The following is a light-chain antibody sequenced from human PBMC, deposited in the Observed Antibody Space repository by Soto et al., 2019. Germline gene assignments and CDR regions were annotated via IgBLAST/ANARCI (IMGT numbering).Light chain of an antibody. CDR3: QQHNSYPLT. CDR2: AAS. V-gene: IGKV1-9*01. Sequence: DTQLTQSPSFLSASVGDRVTITCRASQGISSYLAWYQQKPGKAPKLLIYAASTLQGGVPSRFSGSGSGTEFTLTISSLQPEDFATYYCQQHNSYPLTFGGGTKVEIK. CDR1: QGISSY. J-gene: IGKJ4*01.